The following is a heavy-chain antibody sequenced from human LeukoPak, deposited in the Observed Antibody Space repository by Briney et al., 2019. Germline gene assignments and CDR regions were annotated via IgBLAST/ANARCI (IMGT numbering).Heavy chain of an antibody. V-gene: IGHV1-2*06. CDR1: GYTFTGYY. CDR3: AAVLRFLEWSRSIYYFDY. CDR2: INPNSGGT. D-gene: IGHD3-3*01. J-gene: IGHJ4*02. Sequence: ASVKVSCKASGYTFTGYYMHWVRQAPGQGLEWMGRINPNSGGTNYAQKFQGRVTITADESTSTAYMELSSLRSEDTAVYYCAAVLRFLEWSRSIYYFDYWGQGTLVTVSS.